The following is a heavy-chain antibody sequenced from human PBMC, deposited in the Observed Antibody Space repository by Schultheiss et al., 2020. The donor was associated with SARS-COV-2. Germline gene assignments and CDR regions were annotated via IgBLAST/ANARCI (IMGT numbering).Heavy chain of an antibody. V-gene: IGHV2-70*12. CDR1: GFSLNTRGMC. Sequence: SGPTLVKPTQTLTLTCTFSGFSLNTRGMCVSWIRQPPGKALEWLALIDWDDDKYYSTSLKTRLTISKDTSKNQVVLTMTNMDPVDTATYYCAHRYCSGGSCYWFDPWGQGTLVTVSS. CDR2: IDWDDDK. CDR3: AHRYCSGGSCYWFDP. J-gene: IGHJ5*02. D-gene: IGHD2-15*01.